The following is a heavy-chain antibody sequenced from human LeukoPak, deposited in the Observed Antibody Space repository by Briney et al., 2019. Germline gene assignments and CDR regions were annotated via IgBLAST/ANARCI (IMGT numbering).Heavy chain of an antibody. CDR3: AKGVAARPTLFDY. D-gene: IGHD6-6*01. CDR1: GFTFSSYA. Sequence: GGSLRLSCAASGFTFSSYAMSWVRQAPGKGLEWVSAISGSGGSTYYADSVKGRFTISRDNSKNTLYLQMNSLSAEDTAVYYCAKGVAARPTLFDYWGQGTLVTVSS. V-gene: IGHV3-23*01. J-gene: IGHJ4*02. CDR2: ISGSGGST.